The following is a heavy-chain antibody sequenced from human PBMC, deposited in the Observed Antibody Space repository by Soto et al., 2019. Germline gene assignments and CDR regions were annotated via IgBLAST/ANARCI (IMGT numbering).Heavy chain of an antibody. J-gene: IGHJ6*02. D-gene: IGHD1-26*01. Sequence: GXAVKGSCNASGYSFTSYGIIWVRQAPGQGLEWMGWISAYNGNTNYAQKLQGRVTMTTDTSTSTAYMELRSLRSDDTAVYYCARDYGRKVAYYYGMDVWGQGTTVTVSS. V-gene: IGHV1-18*04. CDR1: GYSFTSYG. CDR3: ARDYGRKVAYYYGMDV. CDR2: ISAYNGNT.